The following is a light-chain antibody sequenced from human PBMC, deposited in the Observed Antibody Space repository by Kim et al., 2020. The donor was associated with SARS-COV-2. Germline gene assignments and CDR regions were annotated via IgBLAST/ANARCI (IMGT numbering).Light chain of an antibody. CDR2: RDN. CDR3: QACDSSIYV. J-gene: IGLJ1*01. Sequence: VSPRQTSSIPCSGDKLVDTFASWYQQKPGQSPVVVIFRDNRRPSGIPERFSGSNSGNTATLTLSGTQAMDAADYYCQACDSSIYVFGTGTKVTFL. V-gene: IGLV3-1*01. CDR1: KLVDTF.